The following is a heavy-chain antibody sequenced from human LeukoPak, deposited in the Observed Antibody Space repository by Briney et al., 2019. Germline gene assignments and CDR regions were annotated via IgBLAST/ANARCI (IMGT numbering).Heavy chain of an antibody. J-gene: IGHJ2*01. Sequence: SETLSLTCAVYGGSFSGYYWSWIRQPPGKGLEWIGEINHSGSTNYNPSLKSRVTISVDTSKNQFSLKLSSVTAADTAVYYCARDRATYSSSWRPGWYFDLWGRGTLVTVSS. CDR1: GGSFSGYY. CDR2: INHSGST. D-gene: IGHD6-13*01. CDR3: ARDRATYSSSWRPGWYFDL. V-gene: IGHV4-34*01.